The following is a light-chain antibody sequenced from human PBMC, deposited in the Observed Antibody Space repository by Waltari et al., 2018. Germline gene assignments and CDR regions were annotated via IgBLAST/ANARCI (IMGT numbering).Light chain of an antibody. V-gene: IGKV2-28*01. CDR1: QSLLHSSGYTF. J-gene: IGKJ1*01. Sequence: DIVMTQSPLFLPVTPGEPASISCRSSQSLLHSSGYTFFDWSLQKPGQSPQLLIYLVSNRASGVPDRFSGSGSGTDFTLKISRVEAEDVGVYYCMQARQTPWTFGQGTKVEIK. CDR2: LVS. CDR3: MQARQTPWT.